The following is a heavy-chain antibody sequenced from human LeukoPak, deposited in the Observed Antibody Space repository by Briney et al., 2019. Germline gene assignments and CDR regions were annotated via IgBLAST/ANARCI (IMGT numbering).Heavy chain of an antibody. V-gene: IGHV3-33*06. J-gene: IGHJ4*02. CDR3: AKDYYDSGSYYQRDFDH. CDR1: GLSLSSYA. Sequence: PGGSQRLSCVASGLSLSSYAMNWVRQAPDKGTEWLAALWSDGRRIYYADSVKARFTISRDDSKNTLYLQMNTLRAEDTAVYYCAKDYYDSGSYYQRDFDHWGQGTLVTVSS. CDR2: LWSDGRRI. D-gene: IGHD3-10*01.